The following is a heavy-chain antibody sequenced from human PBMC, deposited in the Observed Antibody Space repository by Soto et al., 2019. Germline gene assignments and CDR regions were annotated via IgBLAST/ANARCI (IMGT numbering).Heavy chain of an antibody. CDR3: ARAPKTVTTRGGAPNDYHYYGMDV. CDR2: INPNSGGT. J-gene: IGHJ6*02. Sequence: ASVKVSCKASGYTFTGYYMHWVRQAPGQGLEWMGWINPNSGGTNYAQKFQGWVTMTRDTSISTAYMELSRLRSDDTAVYYCARAPKTVTTRGGAPNDYHYYGMDVWGQGTTVTVSS. D-gene: IGHD4-17*01. V-gene: IGHV1-2*04. CDR1: GYTFTGYY.